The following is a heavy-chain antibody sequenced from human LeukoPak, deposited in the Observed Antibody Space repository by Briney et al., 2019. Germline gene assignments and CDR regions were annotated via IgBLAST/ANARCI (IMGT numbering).Heavy chain of an antibody. V-gene: IGHV4-30-4*01. CDR2: IYYNGNT. CDR3: ARGGLNSLLPY. CDR1: GGSVCSDDYY. J-gene: IGHJ4*02. D-gene: IGHD2/OR15-2a*01. Sequence: SETLSLTCTVSGGSVCSDDYYWNWIRQSPGKGLEWIGYIYYNGNTYYNPSLRSRVTISLDTFRNHFTLNLSSVTAADTAMYYCARGGLNSLLPYWGQGTLVAVSS.